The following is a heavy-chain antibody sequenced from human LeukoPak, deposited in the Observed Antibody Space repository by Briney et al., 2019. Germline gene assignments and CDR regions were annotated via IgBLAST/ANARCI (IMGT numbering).Heavy chain of an antibody. D-gene: IGHD6-13*01. J-gene: IGHJ6*02. CDR3: ARWEAAAVDV. CDR1: GGSISSYY. V-gene: IGHV4-59*01. Sequence: PSETLSLTCTVSGGSISSYYWSWIRQPPGKGLEWIGYIHYSGSTNYNPSLKSRVTISVDTSKNQFSLKLSSVTAADTAVYYCARWEAAAVDVWGQGTTVTVSS. CDR2: IHYSGST.